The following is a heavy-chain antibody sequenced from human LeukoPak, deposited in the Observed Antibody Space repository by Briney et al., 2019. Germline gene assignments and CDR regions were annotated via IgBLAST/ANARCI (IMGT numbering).Heavy chain of an antibody. D-gene: IGHD2-2*02. CDR2: ISSSSSYI. Sequence: GGSLRLSCAASGFTFSSYSMNWVRQAPGKGLEWVSSISSSSSYIYYADSVKGRFTISRDNSKNTLYLQMNSLRAEDTAVYYCARNTAAIVLRYFYFYMDVWGKGTTVTVSS. V-gene: IGHV3-21*01. CDR3: ARNTAAIVLRYFYFYMDV. J-gene: IGHJ6*03. CDR1: GFTFSSYS.